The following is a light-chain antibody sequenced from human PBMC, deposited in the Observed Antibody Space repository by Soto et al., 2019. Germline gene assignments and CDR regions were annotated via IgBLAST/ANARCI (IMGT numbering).Light chain of an antibody. CDR3: SSYTSSSALI. Sequence: QSALTQPASVSGSPGQSITISCTGSTSDIGSYNLVSWYQQHPGKAPKLMIYEGNKRPSGVSNRFSGSRSGNTASLTISGLQAEDEADYYCSSYTSSSALIFGGGTQRPS. CDR1: TSDIGSYNL. V-gene: IGLV2-14*02. CDR2: EGN. J-gene: IGLJ2*01.